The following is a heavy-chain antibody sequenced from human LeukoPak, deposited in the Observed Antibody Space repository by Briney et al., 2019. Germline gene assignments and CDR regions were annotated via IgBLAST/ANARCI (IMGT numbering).Heavy chain of an antibody. CDR1: GFTFSSYS. Sequence: PGGSLRLSCAASGFTFSSYSMSWVRQAPGKGLEWVSGTSDRGDYTYYADSVKGRFTISRDTSKNTLYLQMNSLKTEDTAVYYCSTALYLTTANVWHLDYWGQGTLVTVSS. D-gene: IGHD4-17*01. CDR3: STALYLTTANVWHLDY. J-gene: IGHJ4*02. CDR2: TSDRGDYT. V-gene: IGHV3-23*01.